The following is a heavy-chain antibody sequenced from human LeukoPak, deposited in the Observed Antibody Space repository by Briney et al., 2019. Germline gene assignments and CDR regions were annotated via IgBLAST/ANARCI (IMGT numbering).Heavy chain of an antibody. Sequence: GESLKISRQGSGYSFTNYWIGLVRQMPGKSLEWMGIICPGHSDTRYSPSFQGQVTISADKFLTSAYLQWSSLEASDTAMYYCARGYGAYSHDLDYWGQGTLVTVSS. V-gene: IGHV5-51*01. D-gene: IGHD5-12*01. CDR1: GYSFTNYW. CDR3: ARGYGAYSHDLDY. J-gene: IGHJ4*02. CDR2: ICPGHSDT.